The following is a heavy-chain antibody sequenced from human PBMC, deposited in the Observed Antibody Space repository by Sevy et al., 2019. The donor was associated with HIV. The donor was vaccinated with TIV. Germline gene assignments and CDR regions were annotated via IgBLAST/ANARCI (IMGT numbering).Heavy chain of an antibody. V-gene: IGHV3-9*01. Sequence: GGSLRLSCAASGFTFDDYDMHWVRQAPGKGLEWVSGISWNSGSIGYADSVKGRFTISRDNAKNSLYLQMNSLRAEDTALYYCAKDKNPYCSGGSCYPTPFDYWGQGTLVTVSS. CDR3: AKDKNPYCSGGSCYPTPFDY. CDR2: ISWNSGSI. CDR1: GFTFDDYD. J-gene: IGHJ4*02. D-gene: IGHD2-15*01.